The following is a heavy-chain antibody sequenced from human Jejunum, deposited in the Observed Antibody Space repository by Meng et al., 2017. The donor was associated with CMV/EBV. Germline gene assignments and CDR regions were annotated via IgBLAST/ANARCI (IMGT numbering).Heavy chain of an antibody. CDR2: ISSSGNT. D-gene: IGHD3-22*01. J-gene: IGHJ5*02. V-gene: IGHV4-30-4*01. CDR3: ARGREYYSDTTGYYSNWFDP. CDR1: DYY. Sequence: DYYGSWIRQSPGKGLEWFGYISSSGNTYYNPSLESRSRVTISRDTSKNQFSLKLNSVTAADTAVYYCARGREYYSDTTGYYSNWFDPWGQGTLVTVSS.